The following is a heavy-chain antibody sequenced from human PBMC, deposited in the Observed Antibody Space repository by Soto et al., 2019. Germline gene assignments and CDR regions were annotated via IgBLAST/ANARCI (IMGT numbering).Heavy chain of an antibody. V-gene: IGHV3-30-3*01. D-gene: IGHD2-15*01. Sequence: QVQLVESGGGVVQPGRSLRLSCAASGFTFSSYAMHWVRQAPGKGLEWVAVISYDGSNKYYADSVKGRFTISRDRSKNTLYLQMNSLRAEDTAVYYCARELGGYCSGGSCYGFDYWGQGTLVTVSS. CDR1: GFTFSSYA. CDR3: ARELGGYCSGGSCYGFDY. J-gene: IGHJ4*02. CDR2: ISYDGSNK.